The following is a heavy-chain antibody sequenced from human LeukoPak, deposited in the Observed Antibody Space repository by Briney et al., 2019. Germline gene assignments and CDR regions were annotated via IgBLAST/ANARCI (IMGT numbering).Heavy chain of an antibody. CDR1: GFTFSSYA. D-gene: IGHD3-3*01. CDR3: ARALGGKSPDAFDI. J-gene: IGHJ3*02. Sequence: GGSLRLSCAASGFTFSSYAMSWVRQAPGKGLEWVSSIRGSGGGTNYGDSVKGRFTISRDNAKNSLYLQMNSLRAEDTAVYYCARALGGKSPDAFDIWGQGTMVTVSS. V-gene: IGHV3-23*01. CDR2: IRGSGGGT.